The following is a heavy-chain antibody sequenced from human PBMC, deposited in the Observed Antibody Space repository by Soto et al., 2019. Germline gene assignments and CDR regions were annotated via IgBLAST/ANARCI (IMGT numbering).Heavy chain of an antibody. V-gene: IGHV1-2*02. J-gene: IGHJ6*02. CDR3: ARGARCGRYYDSGGYYGSHYYYYGMDV. D-gene: IGHD3-22*01. CDR2: INPNSGGT. Sequence: ASVKVSCKASGYTFTGYYMHWVRQAPGQGLEWMGWINPNSGGTNYAQKFQGRVTMTRDTSISTAYMELSRLRSDDTAVYYCARGARCGRYYDSGGYYGSHYYYYGMDVWGQGTTVTVSS. CDR1: GYTFTGYY.